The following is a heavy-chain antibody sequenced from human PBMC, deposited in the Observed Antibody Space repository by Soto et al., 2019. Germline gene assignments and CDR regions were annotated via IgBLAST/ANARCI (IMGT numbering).Heavy chain of an antibody. CDR2: ISGSGGST. CDR3: AKVVLRQEDYYGSGSYYNPPRYYYYMDI. J-gene: IGHJ6*03. V-gene: IGHV3-23*01. Sequence: GGSLRLSCAASGFTFSSYAMSWVRQAPGKGLEWVSAISGSGGSTYYADSVKGRFTISRDNSKNTLYLQMNSLRAEDTAVYYCAKVVLRQEDYYGSGSYYNPPRYYYYMDIWGKGTTVTVSS. D-gene: IGHD3-10*01. CDR1: GFTFSSYA.